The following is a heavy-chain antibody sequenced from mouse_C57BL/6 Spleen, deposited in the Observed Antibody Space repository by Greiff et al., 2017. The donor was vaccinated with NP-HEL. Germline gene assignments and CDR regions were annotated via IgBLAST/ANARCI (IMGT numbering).Heavy chain of an antibody. V-gene: IGHV1-80*01. J-gene: IGHJ3*01. CDR3: ARSGGTGAFAY. CDR2: IYPGDGDT. Sequence: VKLQESGAELVKPGASVKISCKASGYAFSSYWMNWVKQRPGKGLEWIGQIYPGDGDTNYNGKFKGKATLTADKSSSTAYMQLSSLTSEDSAVYFCARSGGTGAFAYWGQGTLVTVSA. D-gene: IGHD4-1*01. CDR1: GYAFSSYW.